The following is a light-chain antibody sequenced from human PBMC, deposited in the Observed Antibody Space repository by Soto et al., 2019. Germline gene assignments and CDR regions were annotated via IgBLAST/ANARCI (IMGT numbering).Light chain of an antibody. CDR2: GAS. CDR3: QQYNNWPPWT. CDR1: QSVSSN. J-gene: IGKJ1*01. V-gene: IGKV3-15*01. Sequence: EIVMTQSPGTLSLSPGARSPLSCRASQSVSSNLTRYQQKPGQAPGLLIYGASTRATGIPARFSGSGSGTEFTLTISSLQSEDFAVYYCQQYNNWPPWTFGQGTKVDIK.